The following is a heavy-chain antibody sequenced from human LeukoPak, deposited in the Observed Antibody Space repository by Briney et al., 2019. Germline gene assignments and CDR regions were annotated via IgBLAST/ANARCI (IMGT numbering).Heavy chain of an antibody. CDR1: GGTFSSYA. D-gene: IGHD5-12*01. CDR3: ARGSGGGYGSNDYMDV. Sequence: SVKVSCKASGGTFSSYAISWVRQAPGQGLEWMGGIIPIFGTANYAQKFQGRVTITTDESTSTAYMELSSLRSEDTAVYYCARGSGGGYGSNDYMDVWGKGTTVTVSS. V-gene: IGHV1-69*05. J-gene: IGHJ6*03. CDR2: IIPIFGTA.